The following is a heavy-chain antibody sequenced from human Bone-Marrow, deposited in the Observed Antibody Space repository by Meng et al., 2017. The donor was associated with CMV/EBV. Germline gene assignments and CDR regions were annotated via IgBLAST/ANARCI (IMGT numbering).Heavy chain of an antibody. CDR2: ISYSGST. J-gene: IGHJ5*02. Sequence: LTCTVSGGSIRSGDCYWSWLRQPPGKGLEWIGYISYSGSTYYDPSLKSRVTISVDTSKNQFALKLSSVTAADTAVYYCAREVPAAVDPWGQGTLVTVSS. CDR1: GGSIRSGDCY. V-gene: IGHV4-30-4*08. CDR3: AREVPAAVDP. D-gene: IGHD2-2*01.